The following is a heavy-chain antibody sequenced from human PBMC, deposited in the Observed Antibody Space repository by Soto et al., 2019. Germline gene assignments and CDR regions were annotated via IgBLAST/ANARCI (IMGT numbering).Heavy chain of an antibody. CDR3: ARDALGIVGAQGIFDI. Sequence: GGSLRLSCAASGFTFSSYGMHWVRQAPGKGLEWVAVIWYDGSNKYYADSVKGRFTISRDNSKNTLYLQMNSLRAEDTAVYYCARDALGIVGAQGIFDICGQGTMVTVSS. D-gene: IGHD1-26*01. CDR2: IWYDGSNK. CDR1: GFTFSSYG. V-gene: IGHV3-33*01. J-gene: IGHJ3*02.